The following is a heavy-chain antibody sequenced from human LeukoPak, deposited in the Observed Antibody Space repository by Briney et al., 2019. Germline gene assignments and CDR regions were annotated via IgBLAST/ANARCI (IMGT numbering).Heavy chain of an antibody. Sequence: PGGSLRLSCAASGFTFSIYAVSWVRQAPGKGLEWVSSISGSGGSTYYADSVKGPFSISRDNSMNTVYLQMNSLRAEDTAVYYCAKDFYVWGSYRTFDYWGQGTLVTVSS. CDR1: GFTFSIYA. D-gene: IGHD3-16*02. V-gene: IGHV3-23*01. CDR3: AKDFYVWGSYRTFDY. CDR2: ISGSGGST. J-gene: IGHJ4*02.